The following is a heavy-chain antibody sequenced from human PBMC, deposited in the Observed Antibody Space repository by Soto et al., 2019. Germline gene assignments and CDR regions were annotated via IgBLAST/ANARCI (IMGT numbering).Heavy chain of an antibody. Sequence: EVQLLESGGGLVQPGGSLRLSCAASGFTFSSYAMSWVRQAPGKGLEWVSAISGSGGSTYYADSVKGRFTISRDNSKNALYLQMNSLRAEDTAVYYCAKVTTRAAGETVAVNYWGQGTLVTVSS. J-gene: IGHJ4*02. CDR1: GFTFSSYA. CDR3: AKVTTRAAGETVAVNY. D-gene: IGHD6-19*01. V-gene: IGHV3-23*01. CDR2: ISGSGGST.